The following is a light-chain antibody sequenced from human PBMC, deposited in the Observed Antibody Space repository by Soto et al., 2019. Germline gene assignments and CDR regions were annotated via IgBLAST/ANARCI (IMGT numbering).Light chain of an antibody. CDR1: QSVSSSY. CDR3: QQYGNSPIT. V-gene: IGKV3-20*01. Sequence: EIVLTQSPGILSLSPGERATLSCRASQSVSSSYLAWYQQKPGQAPRLLIYGASSRATGIPDRFSGSGSGTDFTLTISRLEPEDFAVYYCQQYGNSPITFGQGTKVDIK. CDR2: GAS. J-gene: IGKJ1*01.